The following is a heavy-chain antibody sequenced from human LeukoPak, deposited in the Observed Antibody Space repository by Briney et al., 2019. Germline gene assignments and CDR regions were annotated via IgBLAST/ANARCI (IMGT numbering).Heavy chain of an antibody. V-gene: IGHV1-18*04. J-gene: IGHJ4*02. Sequence: ASVKVSCKASGYTFTSYGIIWVRQAPGQGLEWMGWISAYNGNTNYAQKLQGRVTMTTDTSTSTAYMELRSLRSDDTAVYYCASLYSSGWYFTRDWGQGSLVTVSS. CDR3: ASLYSSGWYFTRD. D-gene: IGHD6-19*01. CDR1: GYTFTSYG. CDR2: ISAYNGNT.